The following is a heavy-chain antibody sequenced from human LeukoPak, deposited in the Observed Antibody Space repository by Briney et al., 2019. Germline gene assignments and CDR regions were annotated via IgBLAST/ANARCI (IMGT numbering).Heavy chain of an antibody. V-gene: IGHV4-59*08. J-gene: IGHJ4*02. CDR2: IYYSGST. CDR1: GGSISSYC. D-gene: IGHD3-10*01. Sequence: SETLSLTCTVSGGSISSYCWSWIRQPPGKGLEWIGYIYYSGSTNYNPSLKSRVTISVDTSKNQFSLKLSSVTAADTAVYYCARHEWGSYYNAFDYWGQGTLVTVSS. CDR3: ARHEWGSYYNAFDY.